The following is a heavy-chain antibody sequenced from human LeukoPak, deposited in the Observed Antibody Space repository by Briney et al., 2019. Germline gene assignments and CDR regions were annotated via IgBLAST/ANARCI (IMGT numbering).Heavy chain of an antibody. J-gene: IGHJ4*02. D-gene: IGHD3-22*01. CDR1: GFTFSSYA. Sequence: PGGSLRLSRAASGFTFSSYAMSWVRQAPGKGLEWVSAISGSGGSTYYADSVKGRFTISRDNSKNTLYLQMNSLRAEDTAVYYCARGYSSGHFVFDYWGQGTLVTVSS. CDR2: ISGSGGST. V-gene: IGHV3-23*01. CDR3: ARGYSSGHFVFDY.